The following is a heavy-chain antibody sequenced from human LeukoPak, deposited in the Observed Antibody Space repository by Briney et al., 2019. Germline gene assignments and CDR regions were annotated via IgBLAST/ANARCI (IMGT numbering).Heavy chain of an antibody. CDR2: ISSSSSTI. J-gene: IGHJ6*03. CDR3: ARVGLRLWYYYMDV. CDR1: QFTFHTYL. Sequence: GGSLRLSCAGSQFTFHTYLLSWVRQAPGKGLEWVSYISSSSSTIYYADSVKGRFTISRDNAKNSLYLQMNSLRAEDTAVYYCARVGLRLWYYYMDVWGKGTTVTVSS. V-gene: IGHV3-48*01. D-gene: IGHD5-18*01.